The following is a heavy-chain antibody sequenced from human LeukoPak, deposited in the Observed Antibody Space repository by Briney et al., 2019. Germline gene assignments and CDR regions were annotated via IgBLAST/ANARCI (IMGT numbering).Heavy chain of an antibody. D-gene: IGHD3-16*01. CDR3: AHIMITFGGVLRDDAFDV. J-gene: IGHJ3*01. V-gene: IGHV2-5*02. CDR1: GFSLITSGVG. CDR2: IYWDNDK. Sequence: SGPTLVNPTQTLTLTCSFSGFSLITSGVGVGWIRQSPGKALEWVAIIYWDNDKRYSPYPNNRLSITKDTSNNQVVLTMTNMDPVDTGTYFCAHIMITFGGVLRDDAFDVWGPGTVVTVSP.